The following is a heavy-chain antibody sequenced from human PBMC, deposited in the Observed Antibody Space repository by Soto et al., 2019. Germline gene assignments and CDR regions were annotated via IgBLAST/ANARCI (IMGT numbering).Heavy chain of an antibody. CDR2: MNPNSGET. CDR1: GYTFNDYE. Sequence: QEQLVQSAAEVKKPGASVKVSCMTSGYTFNDYEINWVRQATGQGLEWIGWMNPNSGETGYAQRFQGRVTMTTSSSLSIAYLELSSLTSDDTAVYYCARIAMPARPRWYNWFDPWGQGTLVTVSS. V-gene: IGHV1-8*02. D-gene: IGHD2-2*01. J-gene: IGHJ5*02. CDR3: ARIAMPARPRWYNWFDP.